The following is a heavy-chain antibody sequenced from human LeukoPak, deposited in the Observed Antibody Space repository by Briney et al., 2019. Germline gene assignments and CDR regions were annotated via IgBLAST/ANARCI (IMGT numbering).Heavy chain of an antibody. V-gene: IGHV4-59*01. D-gene: IGHD3-22*01. J-gene: IGHJ4*02. CDR1: GASISSYY. CDR3: ARDRDYYDSSMDY. Sequence: SETLSLTCTVSGASISSYYWSWIRKPPGKGLEWIGYIYYSGSTSYNPSLKSRVTISVDTSKNQFSLKLSSVTAADTAVYYCARDRDYYDSSMDYWGQGTLVTVSS. CDR2: IYYSGST.